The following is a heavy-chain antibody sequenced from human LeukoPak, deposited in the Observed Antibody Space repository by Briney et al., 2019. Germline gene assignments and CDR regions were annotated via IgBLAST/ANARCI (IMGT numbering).Heavy chain of an antibody. Sequence: GASVKVSCKASGGTFSSYVISWVRQAPGQGLEWMGRIIPILGIANYAQKFQGRVTITADKSTSTAYMELSSLRSEDTAVYYCARDDGLSGYDYLFFDDWGQGTLVTVSS. CDR2: IIPILGIA. CDR1: GGTFSSYV. CDR3: ARDDGLSGYDYLFFDD. J-gene: IGHJ4*02. D-gene: IGHD5-12*01. V-gene: IGHV1-69*04.